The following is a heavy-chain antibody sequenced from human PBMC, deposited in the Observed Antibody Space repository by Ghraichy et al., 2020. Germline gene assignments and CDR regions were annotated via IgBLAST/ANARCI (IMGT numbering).Heavy chain of an antibody. CDR1: GDSISSGSYY. V-gene: IGHV4-61*02. CDR2: IYSSGST. D-gene: IGHD3-3*01. CDR3: ARDRSSGNYNWFDP. J-gene: IGHJ5*02. Sequence: SETLSLTCTVSGDSISSGSYYWTWIRQPAGEGLEWIGRIYSSGSTNYNPSLKSRVTISVDTSKNQFSLKLSSVTAADTAIYYCARDRSSGNYNWFDPWGQGTLVTVSS.